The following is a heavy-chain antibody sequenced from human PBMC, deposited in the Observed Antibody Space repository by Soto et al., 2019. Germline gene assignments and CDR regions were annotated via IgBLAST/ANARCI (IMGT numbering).Heavy chain of an antibody. D-gene: IGHD3-3*01. CDR3: ARDGNRYYDFWSGYLNPRYYYYGMDV. Sequence: GASLKVSCKASGGTFSSYAISWVRQAPGQGLEWMGGIIPIFGTANYAQKFQGRVTITADESTSTAYMELSSLRSEDTAVYYCARDGNRYYDFWSGYLNPRYYYYGMDVWGQGTTVTVSS. J-gene: IGHJ6*02. V-gene: IGHV1-69*13. CDR2: IIPIFGTA. CDR1: GGTFSSYA.